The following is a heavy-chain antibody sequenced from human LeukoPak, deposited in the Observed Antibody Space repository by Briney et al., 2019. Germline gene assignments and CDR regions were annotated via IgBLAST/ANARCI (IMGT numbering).Heavy chain of an antibody. V-gene: IGHV4-59*08. J-gene: IGHJ5*02. CDR1: GGAITRYD. D-gene: IGHD3-16*02. CDR3: AIIRDRGCFEP. CDR2: IYYTGST. Sequence: SETLSLTPTVSGGAITRYDWSWIRQPPGKGLEWIGYIYYTGSTNYNPSLKSRVTLSVDTSKNQFSLKLSSVTAADAAVYYCAIIRDRGCFEPWGQGTLVTVSS.